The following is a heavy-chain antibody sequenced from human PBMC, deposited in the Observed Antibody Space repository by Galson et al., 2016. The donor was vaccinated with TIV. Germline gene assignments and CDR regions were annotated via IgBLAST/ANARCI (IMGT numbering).Heavy chain of an antibody. CDR1: GGSFRGYY. CDR3: TSGRFDSGGYYNNGFDY. V-gene: IGHV4-34*01. CDR2: IDDSGST. J-gene: IGHJ4*02. D-gene: IGHD3-10*01. Sequence: ETLSLTCGVSGGSFRGYYWTWIRLPPGKGREWIGEIDDSGSTNSIPSLKSRLPLSVNTSRNHFSLQLNSVTAADTAINYCTSGRFDSGGYYNNGFDYWGQGTPVTVSS.